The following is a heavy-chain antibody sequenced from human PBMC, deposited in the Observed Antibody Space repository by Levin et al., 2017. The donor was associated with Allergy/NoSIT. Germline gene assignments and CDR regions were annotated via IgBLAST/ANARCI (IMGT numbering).Heavy chain of an antibody. CDR2: ISPGGGTI. CDR3: AKVSSSWWIGSFDS. Sequence: QTGGSLRLSCEVSGFTFRDFAVSWVRQTPGKGLEWVSTISPGGGTIFYGESVKGRFTISTDNSKNTLFLQMNSLRVEDTAVYYCAKVSSSWWIGSFDSWGQGTQVTVSS. V-gene: IGHV3-23*01. J-gene: IGHJ5*01. CDR1: GFTFRDFA. D-gene: IGHD2-2*01.